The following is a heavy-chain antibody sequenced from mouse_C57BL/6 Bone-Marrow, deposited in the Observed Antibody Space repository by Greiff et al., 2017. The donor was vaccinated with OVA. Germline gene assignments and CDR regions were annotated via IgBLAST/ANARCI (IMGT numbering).Heavy chain of an antibody. Sequence: QVQLQQPGAELVKPGASVKLSCKASGYTFTSYWMHWVKQRPGRGLEWIGRIDPNSGGTKYNEKFKSKATLTVDKPSSTAYMQRSSLTSEDSAVYYCARPQLTGTDYAMDYWGQGTSVTVSS. J-gene: IGHJ4*01. D-gene: IGHD4-1*01. CDR1: GYTFTSYW. CDR2: IDPNSGGT. V-gene: IGHV1-72*01. CDR3: ARPQLTGTDYAMDY.